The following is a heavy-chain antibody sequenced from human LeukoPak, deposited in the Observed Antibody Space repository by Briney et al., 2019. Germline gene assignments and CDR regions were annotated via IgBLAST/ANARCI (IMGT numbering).Heavy chain of an antibody. Sequence: SGGSLRLSRAASGFTLSDHAMYWVRQAPGKGLELVATISYDGANTYYADSAKGRFTFSRDISKSTLSLQMNNLRTEDTAVYYCAKDLRPYGDYGGLHHWGQGALVSVSS. CDR2: ISYDGANT. CDR3: AKDLRPYGDYGGLHH. V-gene: IGHV3-30*18. J-gene: IGHJ5*02. CDR1: GFTLSDHA. D-gene: IGHD4-17*01.